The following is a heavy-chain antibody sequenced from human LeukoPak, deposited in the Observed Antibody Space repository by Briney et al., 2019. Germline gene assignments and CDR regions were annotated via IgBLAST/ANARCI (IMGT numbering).Heavy chain of an antibody. CDR3: AKGGYCSSTSCYVGWFDP. Sequence: GGSLRLSCAASGFSFSSYSMNWVRQAPGKGLEWVSVISGGGGSTYYADSVKGRFTISRDNSKNTLFLQMNSLRAENTAVYYCAKGGYCSSTSCYVGWFDPWGQGTLVTVSS. CDR2: ISGGGGST. V-gene: IGHV3-23*01. CDR1: GFSFSSYS. J-gene: IGHJ5*02. D-gene: IGHD2-2*01.